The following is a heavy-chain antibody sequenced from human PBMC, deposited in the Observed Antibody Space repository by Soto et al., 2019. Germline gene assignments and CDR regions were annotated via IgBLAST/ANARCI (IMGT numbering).Heavy chain of an antibody. Sequence: EVQLVESGGGLVKPGGSLRLSCAVSGFPFDSYSMSWVRQAPGQGLEWLASLSSGSFYIFHADSIRGRFTISRDDAKKLLCLQMNSLTIEDTATYYCAREANTIYAPHGLDVWGQGTAVTVSS. D-gene: IGHD3-3*01. J-gene: IGHJ6*02. CDR2: LSSGSFYI. CDR1: GFPFDSYS. V-gene: IGHV3-21*01. CDR3: AREANTIYAPHGLDV.